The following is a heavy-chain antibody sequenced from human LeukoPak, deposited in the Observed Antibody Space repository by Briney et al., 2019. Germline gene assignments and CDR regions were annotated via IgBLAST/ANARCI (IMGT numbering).Heavy chain of an antibody. Sequence: SETLSLTCAVYGVSFSGYYWSWIRQPPGKGLEWIGYIYYSGSTNYNPSLKSRVTISVDTSKNQFSLKLSSVTAADTAVYYCARGRKVGIAAAGIANWFDHWGQGTLVTVSS. D-gene: IGHD6-13*01. CDR3: ARGRKVGIAAAGIANWFDH. CDR1: GVSFSGYY. J-gene: IGHJ5*02. CDR2: IYYSGST. V-gene: IGHV4-59*01.